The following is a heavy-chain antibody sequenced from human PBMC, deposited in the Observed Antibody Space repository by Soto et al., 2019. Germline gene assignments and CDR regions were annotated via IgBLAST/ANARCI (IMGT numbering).Heavy chain of an antibody. CDR1: GGTFSSYT. D-gene: IGHD6-25*01. V-gene: IGHV1-69*02. CDR3: ARGGPGQRYFDY. J-gene: IGHJ4*02. CDR2: IIPILGIA. Sequence: QVQLVQSGAEVKKPGSSVKVSCKASGGTFSSYTISWVRQAPGQGLEWMGRIIPILGIANYAQKFQGRVTXXAXXSTSTAYMELSSLRSEDTAVYYCARGGPGQRYFDYWGQGTLVTVSS.